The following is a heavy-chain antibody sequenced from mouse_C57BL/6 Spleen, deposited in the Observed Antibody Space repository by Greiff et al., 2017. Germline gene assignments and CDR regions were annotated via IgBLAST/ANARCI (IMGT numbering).Heavy chain of an antibody. J-gene: IGHJ1*03. CDR1: GYTFTSYW. CDR3: ARGPTVVATRYFDV. Sequence: QVQLQQPGAELVMPGASVKLSCKASGYTFTSYWMHWVKQRPGQGLEWIGEIDPSDSYTNYNQKFKGKSTLTVDKSSSTAYMQLSSLTSEDSAVYYCARGPTVVATRYFDVWGTGTTVTVSS. V-gene: IGHV1-69*01. D-gene: IGHD1-1*01. CDR2: IDPSDSYT.